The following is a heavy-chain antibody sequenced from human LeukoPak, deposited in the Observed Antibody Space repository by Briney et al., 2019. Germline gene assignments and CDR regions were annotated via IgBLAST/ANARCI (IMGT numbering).Heavy chain of an antibody. Sequence: GGSQRLSCAASGFTFSSYGMHWVRQAPGKGLEWVAVISYDGSNKYYADSVKGRFTISRDNSKNTLYLQMGSLRAEDMAVYYCARDLVRGVITYGMDVWGQGTTVTVSS. CDR3: ARDLVRGVITYGMDV. D-gene: IGHD3-10*01. CDR2: ISYDGSNK. J-gene: IGHJ6*02. V-gene: IGHV3-30*03. CDR1: GFTFSSYG.